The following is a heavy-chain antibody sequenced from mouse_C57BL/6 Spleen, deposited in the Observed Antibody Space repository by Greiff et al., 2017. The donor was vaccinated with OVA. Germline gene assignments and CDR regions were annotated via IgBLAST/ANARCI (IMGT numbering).Heavy chain of an antibody. V-gene: IGHV1-50*01. CDR3: ANYYGSSYECAY. CDR2: IDPSDSYT. Sequence: QVQLQQPGAELVKPGASVKLSCKASGYTFTSYWMQWVKQRPGQGLEWIGEIDPSDSYTYYNQKFKGKATFTVDTSSSTAYMQLTSLTSEDSAVYYSANYYGSSYECAYWGPGSLVTVAA. D-gene: IGHD1-1*01. J-gene: IGHJ3*01. CDR1: GYTFTSYW.